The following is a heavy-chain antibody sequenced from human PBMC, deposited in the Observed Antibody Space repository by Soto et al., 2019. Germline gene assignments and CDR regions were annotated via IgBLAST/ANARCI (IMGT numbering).Heavy chain of an antibody. Sequence: GASVKVSCKASGGTFSSSSISWVRQAPGQGLEWMGWISAYSGNTNYAQKLQGRVTMTTDTSTSTAYMELRSLRSDDTAVYYCARASEVDDILTGPFDYWGQGTLVTVSS. V-gene: IGHV1-18*01. CDR3: ARASEVDDILTGPFDY. CDR2: ISAYSGNT. D-gene: IGHD3-9*01. CDR1: GGTFSSSS. J-gene: IGHJ4*02.